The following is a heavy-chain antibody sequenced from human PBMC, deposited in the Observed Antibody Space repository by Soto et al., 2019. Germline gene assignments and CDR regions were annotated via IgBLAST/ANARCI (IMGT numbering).Heavy chain of an antibody. V-gene: IGHV4-30-2*01. D-gene: IGHD3-22*01. CDR3: ARLGGYFQALDS. CDR1: GGSISSGGYS. CDR2: IYHSGST. Sequence: PSETLCLTCAVSGGSISSGGYSWSWIRQPPGKGLEWIGYIYHSGSTYYNPSLKSRVTISVDRSKNQFSLKLSSVTAADTAVYYCARLGGYFQALDSWGQGTLVTVSS. J-gene: IGHJ4*02.